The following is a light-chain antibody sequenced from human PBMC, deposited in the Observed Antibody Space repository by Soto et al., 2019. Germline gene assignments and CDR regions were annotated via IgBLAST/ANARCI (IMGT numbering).Light chain of an antibody. V-gene: IGKV1-39*01. CDR2: AAS. Sequence: DIQMTQSPSSLSASVGDRVTITCRASQSISSYLNWYQQKHGKAPKLLIYAASSLQSGVPSRFSGSGSGTDFTLTISSLQPEDFATYYCQQSYSTLSFTFGPGTKVDIK. J-gene: IGKJ3*01. CDR3: QQSYSTLSFT. CDR1: QSISSY.